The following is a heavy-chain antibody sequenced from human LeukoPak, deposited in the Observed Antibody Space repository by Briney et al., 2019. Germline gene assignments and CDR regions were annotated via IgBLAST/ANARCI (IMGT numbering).Heavy chain of an antibody. V-gene: IGHV3-64D*09. CDR3: VTPRVEYSTSPFYFHH. CDR1: GFTFSSYD. D-gene: IGHD6-6*01. J-gene: IGHJ4*02. CDR2: ISSTGGYT. Sequence: GGTLRLSCSASGFTFSSYDMHWVRQAPGKGLECVSDISSTGGYTYYADSVRGRFRIFRDNSKNTLYLQMSSARAEDTGVYYCVTPRVEYSTSPFYFHHWGQGTLVTVSS.